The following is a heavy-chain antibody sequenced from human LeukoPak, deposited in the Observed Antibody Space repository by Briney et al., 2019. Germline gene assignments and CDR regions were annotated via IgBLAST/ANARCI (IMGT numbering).Heavy chain of an antibody. V-gene: IGHV4-34*01. J-gene: IGHJ4*02. CDR2: INHSGST. CDR3: ARETYYYDSSGYRASGTIDY. CDR1: GGSFSGYY. D-gene: IGHD3-22*01. Sequence: SETLSLTCAVYGGSFSGYYWSWIRQPPGKGLEWIGEINHSGSTNYNQSLKSRVTISVDTSKNQFSLKLSSVTAADTAVYYCARETYYYDSSGYRASGTIDYWGQGTLVTVSS.